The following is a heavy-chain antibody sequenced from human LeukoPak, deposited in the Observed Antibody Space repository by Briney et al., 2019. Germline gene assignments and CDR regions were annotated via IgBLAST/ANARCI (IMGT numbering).Heavy chain of an antibody. CDR2: ISYDGSNK. Sequence: GRSLRLSCAVSGFTFSSYGMHWVRQAPGKGLEWVAVISYDGSNKYYADSVKGRFTISRDNSKNTLYLQMNSLRAEDTAVYYCAKGYPYQLLLGYWGQGTLVTVSS. CDR3: AKGYPYQLLLGY. CDR1: GFTFSSYG. J-gene: IGHJ4*02. V-gene: IGHV3-30*18. D-gene: IGHD2-2*01.